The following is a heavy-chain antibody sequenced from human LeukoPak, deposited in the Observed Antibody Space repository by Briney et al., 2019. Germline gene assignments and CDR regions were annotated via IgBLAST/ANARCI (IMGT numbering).Heavy chain of an antibody. V-gene: IGHV4-59*12. Sequence: SETLSLTCTVSGGSISSYYWSWIRQPPGKGLDWMGYIYYSGPDYNPSLKSRVTMSVDTSKNKSSLKLTSVPAADTSVYYCATTGYISGWHEPGTRSFDYWGQGTLVTVSS. CDR3: ATTGYISGWHEPGTRSFDY. CDR2: IYYSGP. D-gene: IGHD6-19*01. CDR1: GGSISSYY. J-gene: IGHJ4*02.